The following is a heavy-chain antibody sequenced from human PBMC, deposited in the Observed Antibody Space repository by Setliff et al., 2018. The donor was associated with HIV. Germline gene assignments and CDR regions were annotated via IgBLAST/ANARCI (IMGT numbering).Heavy chain of an antibody. CDR2: ISAYNGNT. Sequence: ASVKVSCKASADTFTNCLINWARQAPGQGLEWMGWISAYNGNTNYAQKLQGRVTMTTDTSTSTAYMELRSLRSDDTAVYYCARDVDYTDAFDIWGQGTMVTVSS. CDR1: ADTFTNCL. V-gene: IGHV1-18*01. D-gene: IGHD4-4*01. CDR3: ARDVDYTDAFDI. J-gene: IGHJ3*02.